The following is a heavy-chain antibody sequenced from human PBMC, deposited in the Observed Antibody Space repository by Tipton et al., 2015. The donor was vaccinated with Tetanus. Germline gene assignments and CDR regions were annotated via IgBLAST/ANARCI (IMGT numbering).Heavy chain of an antibody. J-gene: IGHJ6*02. Sequence: SLRLSCVASGFTFSNHAMSWVRQAPGKGLEWVSIIYSGGRTYYADSVKGRFTISRDNSKNMLFLQMNSMRAEDTAVYYCTSSLNTWYYYGVDVWGQGTTVTVSS. V-gene: IGHV3-53*01. CDR1: GFTFSNHA. D-gene: IGHD3-16*01. CDR3: TSSLNTWYYYGVDV. CDR2: IYSGGRT.